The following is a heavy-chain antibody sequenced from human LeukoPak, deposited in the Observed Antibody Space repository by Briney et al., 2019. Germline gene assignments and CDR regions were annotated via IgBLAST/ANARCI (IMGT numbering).Heavy chain of an antibody. V-gene: IGHV3-21*01. CDR3: ARALAVAGFDY. Sequence: GGSLRLSCAASGFTFSSYSMNWVRQAPGKGLEWVSSISSRSGYIYYADSVKGRFTISRDNAKNSLYLQMNSLRAEDTAVYYCARALAVAGFDYWGQGTLVTVSS. CDR2: ISSRSGYI. D-gene: IGHD6-19*01. J-gene: IGHJ4*02. CDR1: GFTFSSYS.